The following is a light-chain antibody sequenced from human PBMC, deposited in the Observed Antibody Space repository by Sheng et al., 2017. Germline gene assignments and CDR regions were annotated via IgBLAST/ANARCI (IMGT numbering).Light chain of an antibody. Sequence: DIQMTQSPSYLPASVGDTVTITCRASQDISNSVAWYQQKPGKAPKILLYDVSRLESWVPSTFSGSGSGTNYSLTISSLQPEDFATYYCQQYYVTPLTFGGGPRWRSN. J-gene: IGKJ4*01. CDR3: QQYYVTPLT. CDR2: DVS. V-gene: IGKV1-NL1*01. CDR1: QDISNS.